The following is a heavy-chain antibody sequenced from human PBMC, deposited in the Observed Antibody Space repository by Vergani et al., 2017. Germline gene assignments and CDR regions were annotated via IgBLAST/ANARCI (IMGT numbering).Heavy chain of an antibody. V-gene: IGHV4-30-4*01. J-gene: IGHJ4*02. CDR1: GGSISSGDYY. CDR2: IYYSGST. Sequence: QVQLQESGPGLVKPSQTLSLTCTVSGGSISSGDYYWSWIRQPPGKGLEWIGYIYYSGSTYYNPSLKSRVTISVDTSKNQFSLKLSSVTAADTAVYYCARHGNNDSSGYYYCFYYWGQGTLVTVSS. D-gene: IGHD3-22*01. CDR3: ARHGNNDSSGYYYCFYY.